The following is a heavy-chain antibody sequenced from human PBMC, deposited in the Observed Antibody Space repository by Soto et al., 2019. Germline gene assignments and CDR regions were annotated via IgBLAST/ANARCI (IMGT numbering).Heavy chain of an antibody. D-gene: IGHD5-12*01. V-gene: IGHV3-15*01. Sequence: EVQLVESGGGLVKPGGSLRLSCAASGFTFSNAWMSWVRQAPGKGLEWVGRIKSKTDGGTTDYAAPVKGRFTISRDDSKNTLYLQMNSLKTEDPAVYYCTTDRIVMRPPYSGYDLPDYWGQGTLVTVSS. J-gene: IGHJ4*02. CDR1: GFTFSNAW. CDR2: IKSKTDGGTT. CDR3: TTDRIVMRPPYSGYDLPDY.